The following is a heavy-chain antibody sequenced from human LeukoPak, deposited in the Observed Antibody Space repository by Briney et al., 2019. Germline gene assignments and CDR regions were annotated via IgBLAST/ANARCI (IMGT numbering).Heavy chain of an antibody. CDR1: GFTFSDYY. Sequence: PGGPLRLFCAASGFTFSDYYMSWLRQAPGRGLEWVSYFSSRGSTISYADSVKGRFTISRGNAKNSLYLQMNSLRAEDTAVYYCARDHYWFDPWGQGTLVTVSS. CDR2: FSSRGSTI. V-gene: IGHV3-11*04. CDR3: ARDHYWFDP. J-gene: IGHJ5*02.